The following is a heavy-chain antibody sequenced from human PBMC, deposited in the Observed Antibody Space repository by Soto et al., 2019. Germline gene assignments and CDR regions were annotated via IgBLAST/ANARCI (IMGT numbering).Heavy chain of an antibody. V-gene: IGHV3-30-3*01. CDR1: GFTFSSYA. J-gene: IGHJ4*02. CDR3: AREEYCSGGSCYPIDY. CDR2: ISYDGTYK. D-gene: IGHD2-15*01. Sequence: QVQLVASGGGVVQPGRSLRLSCAASGFTFSSYAMHWVRQAPGKGLEWVALISYDGTYKYYADSVKGRCTISRDNSKNTLYLQMNSLRVDDTAVYYCAREEYCSGGSCYPIDYWGQGTLVTVSS.